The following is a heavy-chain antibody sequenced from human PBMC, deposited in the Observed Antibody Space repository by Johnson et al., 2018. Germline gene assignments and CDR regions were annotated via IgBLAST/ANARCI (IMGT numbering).Heavy chain of an antibody. Sequence: VQLLESGGGVVQPGRSLRLSCAASGFTFSSYGMHWVRQAPGKGLEWVAVIWYDGSNNYYADSVKGRFTISRNNSKNTLYLQMNSLRAEDTAVYYCARAESSPHYGMDGWGQGTTVTVSS. CDR2: IWYDGSNN. V-gene: IGHV3-33*01. CDR1: GFTFSSYG. J-gene: IGHJ6*02. CDR3: ARAESSPHYGMDG. D-gene: IGHD6-13*01.